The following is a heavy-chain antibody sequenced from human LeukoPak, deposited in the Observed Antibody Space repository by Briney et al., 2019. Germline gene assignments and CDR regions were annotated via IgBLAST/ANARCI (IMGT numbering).Heavy chain of an antibody. CDR1: GGSFSGYY. V-gene: IGHV4-34*01. J-gene: IGHJ3*02. CDR3: ARQEYSSGWYSAFDI. D-gene: IGHD6-19*01. CDR2: INHSGST. Sequence: SETLSLTCAVYGGSFSGYYWSWIRQPPGKGLEWIGEINHSGSTNYNPSLKSRVTISVDTSKNQFSLKLSSVTAADTAVYYCARQEYSSGWYSAFDIWGQGTTVTVSS.